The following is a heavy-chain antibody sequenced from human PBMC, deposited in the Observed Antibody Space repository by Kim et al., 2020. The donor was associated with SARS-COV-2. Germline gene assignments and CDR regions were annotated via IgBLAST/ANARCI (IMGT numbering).Heavy chain of an antibody. J-gene: IGHJ5*02. CDR1: GYSFTSYW. D-gene: IGHD3-16*01. V-gene: IGHV5-10-1*01. Sequence: GESLKISGKGSGYSFTSYWITWVRQMPGKGLEWMGRIDPSDSYTNYSPPFQGHVTFSGDKSISTAYLQWSSLKASDTAMYYCARGGQVAWFDPWGQGTLVTVSS. CDR2: IDPSDSYT. CDR3: ARGGQVAWFDP.